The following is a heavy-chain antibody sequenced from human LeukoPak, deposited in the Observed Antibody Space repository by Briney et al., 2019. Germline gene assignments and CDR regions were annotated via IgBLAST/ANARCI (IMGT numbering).Heavy chain of an antibody. Sequence: PSEILSLTCTVSGGSISTYYWSWIRQPPGKGLEWIGYIYYTGSTNYNPSLKSRVTISVDTSKNQFSLKLSSVTAADTAVYYCARDRGDGYDYFWDYWGQGTLVTVSS. CDR2: IYYTGST. CDR3: ARDRGDGYDYFWDY. J-gene: IGHJ4*02. V-gene: IGHV4-59*01. D-gene: IGHD5-12*01. CDR1: GGSISTYY.